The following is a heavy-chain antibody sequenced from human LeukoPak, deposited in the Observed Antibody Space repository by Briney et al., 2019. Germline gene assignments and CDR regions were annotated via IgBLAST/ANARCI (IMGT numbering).Heavy chain of an antibody. CDR2: INPSGSST. V-gene: IGHV1-46*01. D-gene: IGHD3-22*01. CDR1: GYSFTSYY. J-gene: IGHJ3*02. CDR3: ASLKNYYDSSGYLVTDAFDI. Sequence: ASVKVSCKASGYSFTSYYMHWVRQAPGQGLEWMGLINPSGSSTTYAQRFQGRVTMTRDISTSTDYMELTSLTSDDTAMYYCASLKNYYDSSGYLVTDAFDIWGKGQWSPSLQ.